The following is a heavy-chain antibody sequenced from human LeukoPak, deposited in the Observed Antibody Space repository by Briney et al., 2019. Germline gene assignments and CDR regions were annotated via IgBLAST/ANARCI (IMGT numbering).Heavy chain of an antibody. CDR3: AKDRRGGYSYGFDY. CDR1: TFTFSSYS. Sequence: GGSLRLSCAASTFTFSSYSMHWVRQAPGKGLEWVAVISYDGSNKYYADSVKGRFTISRDNSKNTLHLQMNSLRAEDTAVYYCAKDRRGGYSYGFDYWGQGTLVTVSS. D-gene: IGHD5-18*01. V-gene: IGHV3-30*04. J-gene: IGHJ4*02. CDR2: ISYDGSNK.